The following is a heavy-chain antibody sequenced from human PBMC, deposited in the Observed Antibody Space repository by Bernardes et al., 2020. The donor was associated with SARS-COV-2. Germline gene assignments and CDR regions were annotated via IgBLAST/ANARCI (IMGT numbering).Heavy chain of an antibody. D-gene: IGHD6-19*01. CDR3: ARDFIDSGWSFDY. CDR1: GFTFSSYG. J-gene: IGHJ4*02. V-gene: IGHV3-33*01. CDR2: IWYDGSNK. Sequence: GGSLRLSCAASGFTFSSYGMHWVRQAPGKGLEWVAVIWYDGSNKYYADSVKGRFTISRDNSKNTLYLQMNSLRAEDTAVYYCARDFIDSGWSFDYWGQGTLVTVSS.